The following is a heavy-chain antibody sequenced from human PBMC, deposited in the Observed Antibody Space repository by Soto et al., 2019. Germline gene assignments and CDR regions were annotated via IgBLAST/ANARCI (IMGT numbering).Heavy chain of an antibody. V-gene: IGHV4-34*01. D-gene: IGHD6-6*01. J-gene: IGHJ5*02. CDR1: GGSFSGYY. CDR3: ASPQTLGIAARGGQWFAP. Sequence: SETLSLTCAVYGGSFSGYYWSWIRQPPGKGLEWIGEIDHSGSTNYNPSLKSRVTISVDTSKNQFSLKLSSVTAADTAVYYCASPQTLGIAARGGQWFAPGGQGPLVTVS. CDR2: IDHSGST.